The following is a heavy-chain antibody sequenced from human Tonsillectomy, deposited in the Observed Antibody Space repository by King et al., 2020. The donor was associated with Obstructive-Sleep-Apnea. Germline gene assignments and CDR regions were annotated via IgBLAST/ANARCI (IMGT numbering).Heavy chain of an antibody. V-gene: IGHV3-21*01. Sequence: VQLVEFGGGLVKPGGSLRLSCAASGFTFRTYSMNWVRQAPGKGLEWVSSISSSTSYIYYADSVKGRFTVYRDNAKNSLYLQMNSLRAEDTAVYYCARDTTENNGDCFDYWVRGTLVSVSS. J-gene: IGHJ4*02. CDR1: GFTFRTYS. D-gene: IGHD2-8*01. CDR3: ARDTTENNGDCFDY. CDR2: ISSSTSYI.